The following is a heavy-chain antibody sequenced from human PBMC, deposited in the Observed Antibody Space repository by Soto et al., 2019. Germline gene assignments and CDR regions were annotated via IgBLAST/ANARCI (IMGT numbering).Heavy chain of an antibody. D-gene: IGHD2-15*01. V-gene: IGHV2-5*02. Sequence: QITLKESGPTLVKPTQTLTLTCTFSGFSVSTRGVGVAWIRQPPGKALEWLALIYWDDDKRYSPFLQSRVTITKDTSNNQVVLKMTNMDPVDTATYDCAHKGGRGAGMDVWGQGTTVTVSS. J-gene: IGHJ6*02. CDR2: IYWDDDK. CDR1: GFSVSTRGVG. CDR3: AHKGGRGAGMDV.